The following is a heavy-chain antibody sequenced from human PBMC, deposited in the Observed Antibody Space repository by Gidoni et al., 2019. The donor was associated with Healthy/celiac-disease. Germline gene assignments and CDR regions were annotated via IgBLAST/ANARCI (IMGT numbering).Heavy chain of an antibody. V-gene: IGHV1-18*01. CDR2: ISAYNGNT. CDR3: AGRYYDSSGHPRFDP. Sequence: QVQLVQSGAEVKKPGASVKVSCKTSGYTFTSYGISWVRQAPGQGLEWMGWISAYNGNTNYAQNLQGRVTMTTDTSTSTAYMELRSLRSDDTAVYYCAGRYYDSSGHPRFDPWGQGTLVTVSS. CDR1: GYTFTSYG. J-gene: IGHJ5*02. D-gene: IGHD3-22*01.